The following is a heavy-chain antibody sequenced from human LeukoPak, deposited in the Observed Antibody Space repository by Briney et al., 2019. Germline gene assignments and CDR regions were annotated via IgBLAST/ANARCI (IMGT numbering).Heavy chain of an antibody. V-gene: IGHV1-69*13. CDR2: IMPIFGTA. CDR3: ASAVCSGGSCYSGAFDI. J-gene: IGHJ3*02. CDR1: GGTFSSYA. D-gene: IGHD2-15*01. Sequence: GASVKVSCKASGGTFSSYAISWVRQAPGQGLEWMGGIMPIFGTANYAQKFQGRVTITADESTSTAYMELSSLRSEDTAVYYCASAVCSGGSCYSGAFDIWGQGTMVTVSS.